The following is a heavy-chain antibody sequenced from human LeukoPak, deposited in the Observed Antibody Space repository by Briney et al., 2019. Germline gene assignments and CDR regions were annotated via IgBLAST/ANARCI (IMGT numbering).Heavy chain of an antibody. D-gene: IGHD5-12*01. CDR1: GFTFSSYW. V-gene: IGHV3-30*03. Sequence: GGSLKLSCAASGFTFSSYWMSWVRQAPGKGLEWVAVISYDGSNKYYADSVKGRFTISRDNSKNTLYLQMNSLRAEDTAVYYCATNFLSGYAGYYGMDVWGQGTTVTVSS. J-gene: IGHJ6*02. CDR3: ATNFLSGYAGYYGMDV. CDR2: ISYDGSNK.